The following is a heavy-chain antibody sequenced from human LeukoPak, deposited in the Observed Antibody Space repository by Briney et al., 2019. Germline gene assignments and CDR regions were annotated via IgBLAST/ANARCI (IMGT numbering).Heavy chain of an antibody. Sequence: SETLSLTCTVSGYSIRSGHYWGWIRQPPGKGLEWIGSMYHSGTTSYNPSLKSRVTMAVDTSKNQFSLGLSSVTAADTAVYYCARVLDYYGSGTRNFDYWGQGTLVTVSS. D-gene: IGHD3-10*01. CDR1: GYSIRSGHY. CDR3: ARVLDYYGSGTRNFDY. CDR2: MYHSGTT. J-gene: IGHJ4*02. V-gene: IGHV4-38-2*02.